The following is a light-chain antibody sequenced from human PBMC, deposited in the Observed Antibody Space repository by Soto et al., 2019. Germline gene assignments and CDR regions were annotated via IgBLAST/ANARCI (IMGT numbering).Light chain of an antibody. CDR1: QSVSSIY. Sequence: EIVLTQSPGTLSLSPGERATLFCRASQSVSSIYLAWYQQKPGQAPRLLIYGASSRATGIPGRFSGSGSGTDFTLTIRRLEPEDFAVYYCQQYGSSSWTFGQGTKVEIK. CDR2: GAS. J-gene: IGKJ1*01. CDR3: QQYGSSSWT. V-gene: IGKV3-20*01.